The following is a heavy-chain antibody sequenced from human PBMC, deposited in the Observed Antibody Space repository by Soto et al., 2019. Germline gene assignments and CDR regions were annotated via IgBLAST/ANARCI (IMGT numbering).Heavy chain of an antibody. CDR1: GYTFTAYR. CDR2: ISTYNDNT. CDR3: AREVTGTHDAFDI. V-gene: IGHV1-18*01. Sequence: AASVKVSCKASGYTFTAYRISWVRQAPGQGLEWMGWISTYNDNTDYAQKFQDRITLTTDTPTSTAYMELRSLRSDDTAVYYCAREVTGTHDAFDIWGQGTMVTVSS. J-gene: IGHJ3*02. D-gene: IGHD1-1*01.